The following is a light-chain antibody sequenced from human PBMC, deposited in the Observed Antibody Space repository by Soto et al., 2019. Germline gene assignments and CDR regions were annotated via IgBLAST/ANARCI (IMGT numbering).Light chain of an antibody. CDR2: KAS. CDR3: KQYNSYSWT. J-gene: IGKJ1*01. Sequence: DIQMTQSPSTLSASVGDRVTITCRASQTISSWLAWYQQKPGKAPKLLIYKASTLKSGVQSRFSGSGSGTEFTLTIRSLQPDDFATYYCKQYNSYSWTFGQGTKVDIK. V-gene: IGKV1-5*03. CDR1: QTISSW.